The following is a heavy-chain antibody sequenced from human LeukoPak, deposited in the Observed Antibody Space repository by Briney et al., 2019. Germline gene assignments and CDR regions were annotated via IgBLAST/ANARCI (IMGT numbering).Heavy chain of an antibody. CDR2: ISYDGSNK. V-gene: IGHV3-30*18. D-gene: IGHD3-22*01. Sequence: GGSLRLSCAASGFTFSSYGMHWVRQAPGKGLEWVAVISYDGSNKYYADSVKGRFTISRDNSKNTLYLQMNSLRAEDTAVYYCAKDSPYYYDSSGYYHDLWGQGTLVTVSS. CDR3: AKDSPYYYDSSGYYHDL. J-gene: IGHJ5*02. CDR1: GFTFSSYG.